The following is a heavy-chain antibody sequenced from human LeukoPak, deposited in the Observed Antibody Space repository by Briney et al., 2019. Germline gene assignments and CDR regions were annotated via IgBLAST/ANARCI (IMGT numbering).Heavy chain of an antibody. D-gene: IGHD3-10*01. CDR1: GYTFASYG. J-gene: IGHJ4*02. CDR3: ARDSLKLLFDY. Sequence: ASVKVSCKASGYTFASYGISWVRQAPGQGLEWMGWISAYNGNTNYAQKLQGRVTMTTDTSTSTAYVELRSLRSDDTAVYYCARDSLKLLFDYWGQGTLVTVSS. V-gene: IGHV1-18*01. CDR2: ISAYNGNT.